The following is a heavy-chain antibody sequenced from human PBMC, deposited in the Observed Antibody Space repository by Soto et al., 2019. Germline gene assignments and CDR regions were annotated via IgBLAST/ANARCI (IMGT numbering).Heavy chain of an antibody. Sequence: QVQLVQSGAEVKKPGSSVKVSCKASGGTFSSYAISWVRQAPGQGLEWMGGIIPIFGTANYAQKFQGRVTITADESTSTDYMELSSLRSEDTAVYYCGLGYCSSTSCYPGFGSNYWGQGTLVTVSS. CDR1: GGTFSSYA. J-gene: IGHJ4*02. D-gene: IGHD2-2*01. CDR3: GLGYCSSTSCYPGFGSNY. CDR2: IIPIFGTA. V-gene: IGHV1-69*01.